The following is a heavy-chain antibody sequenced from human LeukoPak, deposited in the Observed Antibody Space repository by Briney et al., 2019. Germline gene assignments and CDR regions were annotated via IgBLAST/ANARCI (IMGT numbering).Heavy chain of an antibody. V-gene: IGHV4-4*07. J-gene: IGHJ4*02. CDR1: GGSISSYY. CDR2: IYTSGST. CDR3: ARSDFWSGYYYFDY. D-gene: IGHD3-3*01. Sequence: SETLSLTCTVSGGSISSYYWSWIRQPAGKGLEWIGRIYTSGSTNYNPSLKSRVTMSVDTSKNQFSLKLSSVTAADTAVYYCARSDFWSGYYYFDYWGQGTLVTVSS.